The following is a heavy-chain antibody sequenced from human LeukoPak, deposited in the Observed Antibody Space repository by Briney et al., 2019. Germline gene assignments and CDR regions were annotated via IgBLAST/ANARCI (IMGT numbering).Heavy chain of an antibody. D-gene: IGHD3-3*01. CDR3: ARSYDFWSGYLFDY. Sequence: SETLSVTCTVSGGSISCYYWSWIRQPPGKGVEWIGYIYYSGSTNYNPSLKSRVTISVDTSKNQFSLKLSSVTAADTAVYYCARSYDFWSGYLFDYWGQGTLVTVSS. V-gene: IGHV4-59*01. CDR2: IYYSGST. J-gene: IGHJ4*02. CDR1: GGSISCYY.